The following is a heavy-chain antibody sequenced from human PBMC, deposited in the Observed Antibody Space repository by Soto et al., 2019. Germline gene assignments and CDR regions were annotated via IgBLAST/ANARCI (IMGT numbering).Heavy chain of an antibody. CDR1: GGSISSYY. D-gene: IGHD3-22*01. Sequence: TLSLTCTVSGGSISSYYWSWIRQPPGKGLEWIGYIYYSGSTNYNPSLKSRVTISVDTSKNQFSLKLSSVTAADTAVYYCARHSSGYYYAFDIWGQGTMVTVSS. V-gene: IGHV4-59*08. CDR3: ARHSSGYYYAFDI. CDR2: IYYSGST. J-gene: IGHJ3*02.